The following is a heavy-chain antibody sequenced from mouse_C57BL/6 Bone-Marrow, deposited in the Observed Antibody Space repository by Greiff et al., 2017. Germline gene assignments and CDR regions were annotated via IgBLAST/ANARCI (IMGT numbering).Heavy chain of an antibody. CDR1: GFTFSSYA. V-gene: IGHV5-9-1*02. J-gene: IGHJ2*01. D-gene: IGHD1-1*01. CDR2: ISSGGDHI. CDR3: TRCPIYYYGSSGYFDY. Sequence: EVQRVESGEGLVKPGGSLKLSCAASGFTFSSYAMSWVRQTPEKRLEWVAYISSGGDHIYYADTVKGRFTISRDNARNTLYLQMSSLKSEDTAMYYCTRCPIYYYGSSGYFDYWGQGTTLTVSS.